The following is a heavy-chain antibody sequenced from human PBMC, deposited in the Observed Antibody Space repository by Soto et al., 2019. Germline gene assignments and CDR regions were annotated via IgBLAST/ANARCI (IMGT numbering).Heavy chain of an antibody. CDR2: IYPGDSDT. V-gene: IGHV5-51*01. D-gene: IGHD1-26*01. CDR3: ARYSGSYWHYLDF. J-gene: IGHJ4*02. Sequence: PGESLKISCKGSGYSFASHWVAWVRQMPEKGLEWIGTIYPGDSDTKYSSAFRGHVTISADTSVSTAYLQWRSLEATDSAIYYCARYSGSYWHYLDFWGQGTPVTVSS. CDR1: GYSFASHW.